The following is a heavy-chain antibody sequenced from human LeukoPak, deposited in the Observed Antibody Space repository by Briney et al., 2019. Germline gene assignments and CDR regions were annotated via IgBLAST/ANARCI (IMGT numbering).Heavy chain of an antibody. D-gene: IGHD3-22*01. Sequence: PGGSLRLSCAASGFTFSSYGMNWVRQAPGKGLEWVAVIWYDGTNKYYADSVKGRFTISRDSSKNTLYLQMNSLRAEDTAVYYCARAAYDNSGYLTLWGQGTLVTVSS. CDR3: ARAAYDNSGYLTL. CDR2: IWYDGTNK. J-gene: IGHJ4*02. CDR1: GFTFSSYG. V-gene: IGHV3-33*08.